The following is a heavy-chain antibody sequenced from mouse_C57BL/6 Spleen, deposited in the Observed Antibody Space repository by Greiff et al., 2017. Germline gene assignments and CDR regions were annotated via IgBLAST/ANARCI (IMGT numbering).Heavy chain of an antibody. CDR2: INPNNGGT. V-gene: IGHV1-18*01. CDR3: ARKGAGYYGNLYYFDY. D-gene: IGHD2-1*01. CDR1: GYTFTDYN. Sequence: EVQLQQSGPELVKPGASVKIPCKASGYTFTDYNMDWVKQSHGKSLEWIGDINPNNGGTIYNQKFKGKATLTVDKSSSTAYMELRSLTSEDTAVYYCARKGAGYYGNLYYFDYWGQGTTLTVSS. J-gene: IGHJ2*01.